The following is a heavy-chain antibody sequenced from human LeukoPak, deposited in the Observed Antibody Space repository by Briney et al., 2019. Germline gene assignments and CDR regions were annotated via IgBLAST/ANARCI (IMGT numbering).Heavy chain of an antibody. J-gene: IGHJ4*02. Sequence: SETLSLTCTVSGGSISSGGYYWSWIRQHPGKGLEWIGYIYYSGSTYYNPSLKSRVTISVDTSKNQFSLKLSSVTAADTAVYYCARSKSPYDSSVLNGYWGQGTLVTVSS. CDR2: IYYSGST. V-gene: IGHV4-31*03. D-gene: IGHD3-22*01. CDR1: GGSISSGGYY. CDR3: ARSKSPYDSSVLNGY.